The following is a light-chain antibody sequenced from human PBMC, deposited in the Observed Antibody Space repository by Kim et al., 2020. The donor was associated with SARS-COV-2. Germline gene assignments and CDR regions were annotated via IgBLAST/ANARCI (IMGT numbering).Light chain of an antibody. J-gene: IGLJ2*01. CDR3: GTWDSSLSAVV. CDR2: DNN. CDR1: SSNIGNNY. V-gene: IGLV1-51*01. Sequence: GQRVTISCTGSSSNIGNNYVSWYQQLPGTAPKLLIYDNNKRPSGIPDRFSGSKSGTSATLGITGLQTGDEADYYCGTWDSSLSAVVFGGGTKLTVL.